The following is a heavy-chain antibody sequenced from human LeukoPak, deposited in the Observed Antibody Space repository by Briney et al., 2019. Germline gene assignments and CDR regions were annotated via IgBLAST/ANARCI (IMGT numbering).Heavy chain of an antibody. J-gene: IGHJ4*02. CDR2: IKGDGIST. CDR3: AKDHYWSIDY. CDR1: GFDFSSNW. Sequence: GSVRLSCAASGFDFSSNWMHWVRHAPGQGLVWVSRIKGDGISTNYADSVKGRFTISRDIAKNTLYLQMNSLRAEDTGVYYCAKDHYWSIDYWGRGTLVTVSS. D-gene: IGHD3-3*01. V-gene: IGHV3-74*01.